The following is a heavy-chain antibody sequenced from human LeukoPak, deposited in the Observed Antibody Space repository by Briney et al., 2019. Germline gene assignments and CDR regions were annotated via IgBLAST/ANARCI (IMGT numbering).Heavy chain of an antibody. J-gene: IGHJ6*02. V-gene: IGHV3-30*18. CDR1: GFTFSSYG. CDR3: AKGYSAARPRYYYYGMDV. Sequence: GGSLRLSCAASGFTFSSYGMHWVRQAPGKGLEWVAVISYDGSNKYYADSVMGRFTISRDNSKNTLYLQMNSLRAEDTAVYYCAKGYSAARPRYYYYGMDVWGQGTTVTVSS. D-gene: IGHD6-6*01. CDR2: ISYDGSNK.